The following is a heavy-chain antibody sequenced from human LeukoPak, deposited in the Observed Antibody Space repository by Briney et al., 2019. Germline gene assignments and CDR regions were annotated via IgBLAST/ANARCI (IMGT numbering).Heavy chain of an antibody. D-gene: IGHD1-26*01. Sequence: MPSETLSLTCAVYGGSFSGYYWSWIRQPPGKGLEWIGEINHSGSTNYNPSLKSRVTISVDTSKNQFSLKLSSVTAADTAVYYCAGSLLRSGSYPDYWGQGTLVTVSS. CDR2: INHSGST. V-gene: IGHV4-34*01. CDR3: AGSLLRSGSYPDY. CDR1: GGSFSGYY. J-gene: IGHJ4*02.